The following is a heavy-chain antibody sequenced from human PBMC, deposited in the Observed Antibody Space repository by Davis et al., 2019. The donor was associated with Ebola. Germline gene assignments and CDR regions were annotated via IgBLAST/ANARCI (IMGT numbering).Heavy chain of an antibody. CDR2: ISSSSSYI. V-gene: IGHV3-21*01. CDR3: ARDTGVAADHGMDV. CDR1: GFTFSSYS. D-gene: IGHD6-13*01. Sequence: GESLKISCAASGFTFSSYSMNWVRQAPGKGLEWVSSISSSSSYIYYADSVKGRFTISRDNAKNSLYLQMNSLRAEDTAVYYCARDTGVAADHGMDVWGQGTTVTVSS. J-gene: IGHJ6*02.